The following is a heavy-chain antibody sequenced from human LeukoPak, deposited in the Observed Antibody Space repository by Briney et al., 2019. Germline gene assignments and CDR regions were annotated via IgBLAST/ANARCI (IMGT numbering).Heavy chain of an antibody. D-gene: IGHD6-13*01. CDR1: GESLNYYY. CDR2: INHSGST. CDR3: ARALSYSSSLSMGDY. V-gene: IGHV4-34*01. J-gene: IGHJ4*02. Sequence: SETLSLTCAVYGESLNYYYWSWIRQPPGKGLEWIGEINHSGSTNYNPSLKSRVTISVDTSKNQFSLKLSSVTAADTAVYYCARALSYSSSLSMGDYWGQGTLVTVSS.